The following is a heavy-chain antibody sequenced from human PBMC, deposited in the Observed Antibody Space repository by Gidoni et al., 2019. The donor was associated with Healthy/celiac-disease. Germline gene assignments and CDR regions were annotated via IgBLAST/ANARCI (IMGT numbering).Heavy chain of an antibody. D-gene: IGHD6-19*01. J-gene: IGHJ4*02. V-gene: IGHV3-30*04. CDR1: GFTFSSYA. CDR2: ISYDGSNK. CDR3: ARPPKKQWLVSFDY. Sequence: QVQLVESGGGVVQPGRSLRLSCAASGFTFSSYALPWVRQAPGKGLEWVAVISYDGSNKYYADAVKGRFTISRDNSKNTLYLQMNSLRAEDTAVYYCARPPKKQWLVSFDYWGQGTLVTVSS.